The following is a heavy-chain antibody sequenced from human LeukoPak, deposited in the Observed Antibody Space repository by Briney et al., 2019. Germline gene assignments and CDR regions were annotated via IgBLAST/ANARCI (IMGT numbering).Heavy chain of an antibody. CDR2: INHSGST. D-gene: IGHD2-2*01. Sequence: KPSETLSLTCAVYGGSFSGYYWGWIRQPPGKGLEWIGEINHSGSTNYNPSLKSRVTISVDTSKNQFSLKLSSVTAADTAVYYCARECRAAIPWTLYYFDYWGQGTLVTVSS. V-gene: IGHV4-34*01. CDR1: GGSFSGYY. J-gene: IGHJ4*02. CDR3: ARECRAAIPWTLYYFDY.